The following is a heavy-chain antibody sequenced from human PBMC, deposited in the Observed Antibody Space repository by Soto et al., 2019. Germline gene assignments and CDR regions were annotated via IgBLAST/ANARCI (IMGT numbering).Heavy chain of an antibody. CDR2: IYYSGNT. D-gene: IGHD3-16*01. CDR1: GGSTSSDNY. Sequence: SETLSLTCTVSGGSTSSDNYWSWIRQPPGKGLEWIGHIYYSGNTDYNPSLKSRLAISIDTSKNQFSLKLGSVTAADTAAYFCAREGGESSDGLYYFDSWGQGSLVTVSS. J-gene: IGHJ4*02. V-gene: IGHV4-30-4*01. CDR3: AREGGESSDGLYYFDS.